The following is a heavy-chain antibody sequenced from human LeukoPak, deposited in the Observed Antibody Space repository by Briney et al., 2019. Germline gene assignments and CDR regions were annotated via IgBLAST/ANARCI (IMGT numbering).Heavy chain of an antibody. D-gene: IGHD2-2*01. CDR2: ISSSGSTI. Sequence: SGGSLRLSCAASGFTFSSYEMNWVRQAPGKGLEWGSYISSSGSTIYYADSVKGRFTISRDNAKNSLYLQMNSLRAEDTAVYYCARDLLVPAAYGGVDYWGQGTLVTVSS. CDR3: ARDLLVPAAYGGVDY. V-gene: IGHV3-48*03. CDR1: GFTFSSYE. J-gene: IGHJ4*02.